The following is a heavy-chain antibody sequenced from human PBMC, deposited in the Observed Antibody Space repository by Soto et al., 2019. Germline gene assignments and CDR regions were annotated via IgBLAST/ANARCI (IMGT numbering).Heavy chain of an antibody. V-gene: IGHV3-15*07. CDR3: NSYPDFWGGHTPL. D-gene: IGHD3-3*01. CDR1: GFSITNTW. CDR2: VKSKADSGTA. Sequence: EVQLVESGGGLVQPGGSLRLSCAASGFSITNTWMHWVRQAPGKGLEWVGRVKSKADSGTADYAAPVKGRFTVSRDDSKNTQYLQMNSLKMEDTAVYYCNSYPDFWGGHTPLWGQGTLVTVSS. J-gene: IGHJ4*02.